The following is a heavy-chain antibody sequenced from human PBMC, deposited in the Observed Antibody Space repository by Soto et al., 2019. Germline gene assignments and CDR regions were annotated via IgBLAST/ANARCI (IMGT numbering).Heavy chain of an antibody. V-gene: IGHV4-59*08. D-gene: IGHD2-21*02. CDR3: ARAWDCGGDCYSGWFDP. Sequence: PSETLSLTCTVSGGSISSYYWSWIRQPPGKGLEWIGYIHYTGSTNYNPSLKSRVSISVDTSKNQFSLKLSSVTAADTAVYYCARAWDCGGDCYSGWFDPWGQGTLVTVSS. CDR2: IHYTGST. J-gene: IGHJ5*02. CDR1: GGSISSYY.